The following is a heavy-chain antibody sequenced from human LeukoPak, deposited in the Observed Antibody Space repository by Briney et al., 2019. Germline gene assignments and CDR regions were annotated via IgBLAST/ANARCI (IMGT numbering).Heavy chain of an antibody. D-gene: IGHD2-8*01. CDR2: ISSSTSYI. J-gene: IGHJ3*02. V-gene: IGHV3-21*01. CDR3: ARATNGRFDI. CDR1: GFTFSSFS. Sequence: GGSLRLSCAASGFTFSSFSMNWVRQAPGKGLEWVSFISSSTSYISYADSVKGRFTISRDNAKSSLWLQMNSLRAEDTAVYYCARATNGRFDIWGQGTMVTVSS.